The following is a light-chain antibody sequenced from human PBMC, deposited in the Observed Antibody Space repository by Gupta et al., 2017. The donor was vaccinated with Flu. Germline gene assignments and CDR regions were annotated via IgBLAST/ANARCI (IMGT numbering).Light chain of an antibody. J-gene: IGLJ2*01. V-gene: IGLV3-1*01. CDR2: QDN. Sequence: SYELTQPPSVSVSPGQTASITCSGDKLGDKYVCWYQQKPGQSPVVVIYQDNKRPSGIPERFSGSNSGNTATLTISGTQAMDEADYSCQAWDSSTAVFGGGTKLTVL. CDR3: QAWDSSTAV. CDR1: KLGDKY.